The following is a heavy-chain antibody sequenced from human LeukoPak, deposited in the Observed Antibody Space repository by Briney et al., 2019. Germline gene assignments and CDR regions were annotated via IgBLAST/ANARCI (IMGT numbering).Heavy chain of an antibody. V-gene: IGHV4-38-2*02. CDR1: GYSISSGYY. CDR2: IYHSGST. Sequence: SETLSLTCTVSGYSISSGYYWGWMRQPPGKGLEWIGSIYHSGSTYYNPSLKSRVTISVDTSKNQFSLKLSSVTAADTAVYYCARSATIFGVVNWFDPRGQGTLVTVSS. J-gene: IGHJ5*02. CDR3: ARSATIFGVVNWFDP. D-gene: IGHD3-3*01.